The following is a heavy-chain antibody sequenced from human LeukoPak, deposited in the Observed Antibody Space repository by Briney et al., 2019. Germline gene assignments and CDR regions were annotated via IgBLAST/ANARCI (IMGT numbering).Heavy chain of an antibody. Sequence: GGSLRLSCAASGFTFSGRWMSWVRQAPGKGLEWVTNIKPDGSEKNYVDSVKGRFTISRDNAKSSLYLQMNSLRVEDTAVYYCTRDPSAGSESWGQGTLVTVSS. D-gene: IGHD6-25*01. CDR1: GFTFSGRW. CDR3: TRDPSAGSES. J-gene: IGHJ4*02. V-gene: IGHV3-7*01. CDR2: IKPDGSEK.